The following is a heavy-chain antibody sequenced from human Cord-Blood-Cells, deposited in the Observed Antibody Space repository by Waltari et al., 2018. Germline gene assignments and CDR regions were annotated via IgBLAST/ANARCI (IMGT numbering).Heavy chain of an antibody. D-gene: IGHD6-13*01. CDR3: AREYSSSWYLDY. J-gene: IGHJ4*02. CDR2: INHSGST. Sequence: QVQLQQWGAGLLKPSETLSLTCAVYGGSFSGYYWSWIRQPPGKELEWIGEINHSGSTNYNPSLKSRVTISVDTSKNQFSLKLSSVTAADTAVYYCAREYSSSWYLDYWGQGTLVTVSS. CDR1: GGSFSGYY. V-gene: IGHV4-34*01.